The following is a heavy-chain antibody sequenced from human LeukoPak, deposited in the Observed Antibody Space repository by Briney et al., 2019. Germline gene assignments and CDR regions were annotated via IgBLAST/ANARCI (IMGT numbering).Heavy chain of an antibody. CDR3: ASVGYCSSTSCKTPFYYYYGMDV. J-gene: IGHJ6*02. Sequence: SQTLSLTCTVSGGSISSGGYYWSWIRQHPGKGLEWIGYIYYSGSTYYNPSLKSRVTISVDTSKNQFSLKLSSVTAADTAVYYCASVGYCSSTSCKTPFYYYYGMDVWGQGTTVTVSS. CDR2: IYYSGST. D-gene: IGHD2-2*01. V-gene: IGHV4-31*03. CDR1: GGSISSGGYY.